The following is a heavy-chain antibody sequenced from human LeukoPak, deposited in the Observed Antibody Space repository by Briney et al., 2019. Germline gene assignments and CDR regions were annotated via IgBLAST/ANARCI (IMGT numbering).Heavy chain of an antibody. D-gene: IGHD2-2*01. CDR2: INPSGDST. V-gene: IGHV1-46*01. Sequence: GASVRVSCKASVYTFTIYYRHWVPQAPGEGGECGGIINPSGDSTSHAQKFQGRVTMTRDIYTSTGYMQLSSLRSEDTAVYYCARGLSKVVADDYWGQGTLVTVSS. CDR1: VYTFTIYY. CDR3: ARGLSKVVADDY. J-gene: IGHJ4*02.